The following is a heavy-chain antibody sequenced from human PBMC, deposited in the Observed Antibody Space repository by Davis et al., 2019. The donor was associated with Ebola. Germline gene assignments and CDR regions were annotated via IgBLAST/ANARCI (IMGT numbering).Heavy chain of an antibody. CDR2: ISYDGSNK. CDR3: AKAGGPAATFLGY. J-gene: IGHJ4*02. CDR1: GGSISSSN. V-gene: IGHV3-30*18. D-gene: IGHD2-2*01. Sequence: LSLTCAVSGGSISSSNWWSWVRQAPGKGLEWVAVISYDGSNKYYADSVKGRFTISRDNSKNTLYLQMNSLRAEDTAVYYCAKAGGPAATFLGYWGQGTLVTVSS.